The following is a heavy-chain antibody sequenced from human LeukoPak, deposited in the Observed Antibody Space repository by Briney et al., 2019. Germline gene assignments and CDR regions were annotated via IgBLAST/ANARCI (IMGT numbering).Heavy chain of an antibody. Sequence: PSETRSLTCDVSGGSVTSTNCWTWVRQPPGKGLEWIGEVHLDGRTNYNPCLKSRLIMSVHLPENHISLKLTSVTAADTAVYYCAREGGFYRPLDYSGQGTLVTVSS. CDR2: VHLDGRT. D-gene: IGHD3-3*01. CDR1: GGSVTSTNC. J-gene: IGHJ4*02. CDR3: AREGGFYRPLDY. V-gene: IGHV4-4*02.